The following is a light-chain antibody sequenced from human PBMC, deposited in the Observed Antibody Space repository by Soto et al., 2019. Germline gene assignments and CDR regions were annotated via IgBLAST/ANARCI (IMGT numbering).Light chain of an antibody. J-gene: IGKJ4*01. V-gene: IGKV3-20*01. CDR1: QSVSSSF. Sequence: EIVLTQSPGTLSLSPGERATLSCRASQSVSSSFLAWYQQKPGQAPRLLIYGASSRATGIPDRFSGSGYGTDFTLTISRLETEDGAVYYCQQYDSSPLTFGGGTKVEIK. CDR2: GAS. CDR3: QQYDSSPLT.